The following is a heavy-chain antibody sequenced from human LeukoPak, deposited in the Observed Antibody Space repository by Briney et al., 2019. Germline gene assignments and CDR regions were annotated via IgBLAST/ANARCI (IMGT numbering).Heavy chain of an antibody. CDR3: ARDLGIAAAGTSSGFDY. D-gene: IGHD6-13*01. J-gene: IGHJ4*02. Sequence: GGSLRLSCAASGFTVSSNYMSWVRQAPGKGLEWVSVIYSGGSTYYADSVKGRFTISRDNSKNTLYLQMNSLRAEDTAVYYCARDLGIAAAGTSSGFDYWGQGTLVTVSS. CDR1: GFTVSSNY. V-gene: IGHV3-66*01. CDR2: IYSGGST.